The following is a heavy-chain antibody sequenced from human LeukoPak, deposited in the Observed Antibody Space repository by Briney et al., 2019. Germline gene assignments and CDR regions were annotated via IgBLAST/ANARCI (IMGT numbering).Heavy chain of an antibody. CDR1: GGTFSSYA. CDR2: IIPIFGTA. CDR3: ARGGYSYGPCDY. J-gene: IGHJ4*02. V-gene: IGHV1-69*13. D-gene: IGHD5-18*01. Sequence: ASVKVSCKASGGTFSSYAISWVRQAPGQGLEWMGGIIPIFGTANYAQKFQGRVTITADESTSTDYMELSSLRSEDTAVYYCARGGYSYGPCDYWGQGTLVTVSS.